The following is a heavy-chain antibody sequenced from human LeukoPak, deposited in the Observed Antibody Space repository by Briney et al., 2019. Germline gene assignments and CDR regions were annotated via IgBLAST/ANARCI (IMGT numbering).Heavy chain of an antibody. D-gene: IGHD3-3*01. CDR2: IRYDGSNQ. CDR1: GFTFSNYG. CDR3: ARDRVASIQYYGMDV. Sequence: PGGSLRLSCAASGFTFSNYGMHWVRQAPGKGLEWVTFIRYDGSNQYYADSVKGRFTISRDNSKNTLYLQMNSLRAEDTAVYYCARDRVASIQYYGMDVWGQGTTVTVSS. V-gene: IGHV3-30*02. J-gene: IGHJ6*02.